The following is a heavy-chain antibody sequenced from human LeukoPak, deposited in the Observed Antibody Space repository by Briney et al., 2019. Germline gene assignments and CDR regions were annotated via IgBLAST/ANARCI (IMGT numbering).Heavy chain of an antibody. CDR1: GFTFSSYG. D-gene: IGHD1-26*01. Sequence: GRSLRLSCAASGFTFSSYGIHWVRQAPGKALEEVAVISYDGSNKYYADAVKGRFTVSRDNSKNTLYLQMNRLRAEDTDVYYCAKDLYRIVGVTRDTFDIWGQGTMVTV. J-gene: IGHJ3*02. CDR2: ISYDGSNK. V-gene: IGHV3-30*18. CDR3: AKDLYRIVGVTRDTFDI.